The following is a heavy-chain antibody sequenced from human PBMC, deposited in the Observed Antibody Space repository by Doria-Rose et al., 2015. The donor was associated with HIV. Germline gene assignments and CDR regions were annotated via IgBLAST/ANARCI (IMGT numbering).Heavy chain of an antibody. CDR3: ATAVSTIMLGIRH. Sequence: MHWFRRAPVDVLECLVGFDRESGQTVFADKFQGRVTMTEDRSTDTAYMDLRRLTSKDSAVYFCATAVSTIMLGIRHWVQGTLVTVS. J-gene: IGHJ4*02. D-gene: IGHD2-8*01. V-gene: IGHV1-24*01. CDR2: FDRESGQT.